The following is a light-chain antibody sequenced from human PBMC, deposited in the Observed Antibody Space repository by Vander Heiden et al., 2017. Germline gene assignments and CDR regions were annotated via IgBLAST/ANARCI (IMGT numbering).Light chain of an antibody. CDR2: DNT. Sequence: QSVLTQPPSVSRAPGQRVTISCTGSSSNIGAGYDVHWYQRLPGTAPKLLIYDNTNRPSGVPDRFSGSKSGTSASLSITGLHGEDEADYYCQSHDSSLSRPVFGGGTKLTVL. CDR1: SSNIGAGYD. J-gene: IGLJ2*01. V-gene: IGLV1-40*01. CDR3: QSHDSSLSRPV.